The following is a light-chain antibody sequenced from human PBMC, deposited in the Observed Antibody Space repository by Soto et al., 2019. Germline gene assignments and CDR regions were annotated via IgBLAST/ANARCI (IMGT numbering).Light chain of an antibody. CDR3: ATWDSSLKIGV. J-gene: IGLJ3*02. CDR1: TPNIGSNS. V-gene: IGLV1-51*01. CDR2: DTN. Sequence: QSVLTQPPSVSAAPGQRVTISCSGTTPNIGSNSVSWYLQVPGTVPKLLIYDTNKRPSGIPDRIFGSKSGSSATLDITGLQTGDEADYYCATWDSSLKIGVFGGGTKLTVL.